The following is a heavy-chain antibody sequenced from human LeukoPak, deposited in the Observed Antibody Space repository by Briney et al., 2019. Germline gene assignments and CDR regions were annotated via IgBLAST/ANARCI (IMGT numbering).Heavy chain of an antibody. Sequence: TLSLTCTVSGGSISRGSYYWSWVRQPAGKGLEWIGRIYTSGSTNYNPSLKSRVTISVDTSKNQFSLKLSSVTAADTAVYYCARDIVTAAGSWFDPWGQGTLVTVSS. D-gene: IGHD6-13*01. CDR3: ARDIVTAAGSWFDP. CDR2: IYTSGST. J-gene: IGHJ5*02. CDR1: GGSISRGSYY. V-gene: IGHV4-61*02.